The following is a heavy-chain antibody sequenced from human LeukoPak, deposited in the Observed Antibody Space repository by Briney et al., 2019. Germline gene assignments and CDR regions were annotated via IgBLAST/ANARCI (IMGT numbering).Heavy chain of an antibody. CDR2: IYPADSDT. V-gene: IGHV5-51*01. Sequence: GESLKISCKDSPYYFINFWIGWVRQMPGKGLEWMGIIYPADSDTRYNPSFQGHVTISADRSASTAYLQWHSLRASDTAMYYCARHISWAGDSSGYYSDHWGQGTLVTVSS. J-gene: IGHJ4*02. D-gene: IGHD3-22*01. CDR1: PYYFINFW. CDR3: ARHISWAGDSSGYYSDH.